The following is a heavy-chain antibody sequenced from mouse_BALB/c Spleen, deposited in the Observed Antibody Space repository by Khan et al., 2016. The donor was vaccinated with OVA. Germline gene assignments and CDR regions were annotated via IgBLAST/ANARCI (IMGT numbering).Heavy chain of an antibody. CDR3: ARDGGNYGWFAY. V-gene: IGHV1-63*01. D-gene: IGHD2-1*01. J-gene: IGHJ3*01. CDR1: GYAFTDYW. CDR2: IYPGSGNT. Sequence: QVQLQQSGTELVRPGTSVKISCKASGYAFTDYWLGWIKQRPGHGLEWIGDIYPGSGNTYYNEKFKGKVTLTADKSSSTAYMQFSRLTSEDSAVYFCARDGGNYGWFAYWGQGTLVTVSA.